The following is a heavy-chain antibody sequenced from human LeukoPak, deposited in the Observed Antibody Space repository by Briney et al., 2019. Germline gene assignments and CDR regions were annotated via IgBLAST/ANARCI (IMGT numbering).Heavy chain of an antibody. D-gene: IGHD3-10*01. CDR1: GFTFSSYA. V-gene: IGHV3-23*01. CDR3: AKRIGNYYASGSYSGFDY. CDR2: ISGIGGST. J-gene: IGHJ4*02. Sequence: PGGALRLSCAASGFTFSSYAMSWVRQAPGKGLEWVSAISGIGGSTYYADSVKGRFTISRDNSKNTLYLQMNSLRAEDTAVYYCAKRIGNYYASGSYSGFDYWGQGTLVTVSS.